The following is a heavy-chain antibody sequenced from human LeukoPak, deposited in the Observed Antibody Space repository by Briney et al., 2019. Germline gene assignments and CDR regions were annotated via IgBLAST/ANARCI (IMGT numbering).Heavy chain of an antibody. J-gene: IGHJ4*02. CDR3: ASSLVAAAESFDY. CDR2: IYYSGST. V-gene: IGHV4-59*01. D-gene: IGHD6-13*01. Sequence: SETLSLTCTVSGGSISSYYWSWIRQPPGKGLEWIGYIYYSGSTNYNPSLKSRVTISVDTSKNQFSLKLSSVTAADTAVYYCASSLVAAAESFDYWGQGTLVTVSS. CDR1: GGSISSYY.